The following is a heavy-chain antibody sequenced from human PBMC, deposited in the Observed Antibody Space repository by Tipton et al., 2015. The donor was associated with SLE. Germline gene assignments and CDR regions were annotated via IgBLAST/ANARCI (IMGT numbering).Heavy chain of an antibody. CDR3: AKDIGNSGYLFDY. CDR1: GFTFNDYA. CDR2: INWNSDNR. D-gene: IGHD5-12*01. Sequence: SLRLSCVASGFTFNDYAMHWVRQAPGRGLEWVSGINWNSDNRGYADSVKARFTISRDNAKNSLYLQINSLRPEDTALYYCAKDIGNSGYLFDYWGQGALVTVSS. J-gene: IGHJ4*02. V-gene: IGHV3-9*01.